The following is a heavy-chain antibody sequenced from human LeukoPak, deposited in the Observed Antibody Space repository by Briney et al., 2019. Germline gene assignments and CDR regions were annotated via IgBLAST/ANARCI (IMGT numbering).Heavy chain of an antibody. V-gene: IGHV3-23*01. CDR3: AKDQGSSGMYFGDGYFNR. CDR2: ICGSGTTT. Sequence: GGSLRLSCATSGFTLRSYAMSWVREAPGKGLEWGAGICGSGTTTWYADSVRGGFSISRANSKNTLFLQMASLRAEDTAVYYCAKDQGSSGMYFGDGYFNRWGQGTLVTVSS. CDR1: GFTLRSYA. D-gene: IGHD1-26*01. J-gene: IGHJ1*01.